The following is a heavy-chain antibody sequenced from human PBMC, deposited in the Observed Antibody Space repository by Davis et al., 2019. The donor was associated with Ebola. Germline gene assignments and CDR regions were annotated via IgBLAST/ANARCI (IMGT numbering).Heavy chain of an antibody. Sequence: SETLSLTCTVSGGSISSSSYYWGWIRQPPGKGLEWIGSIYYSGNTYYNPSLKSRVTISVDTSKNQFSLKVSSVTAADTAVYYCAKDYYDSSGRYFDYWGQGTLVTVSS. D-gene: IGHD3-22*01. CDR2: IYYSGNT. CDR3: AKDYYDSSGRYFDY. CDR1: GGSISSSSYY. V-gene: IGHV4-39*02. J-gene: IGHJ4*02.